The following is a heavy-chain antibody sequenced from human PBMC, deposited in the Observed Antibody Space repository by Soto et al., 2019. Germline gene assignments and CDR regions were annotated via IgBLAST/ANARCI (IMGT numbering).Heavy chain of an antibody. Sequence: PSETLSLTCTVSGGSFSSYCWSWIRRPPEKGLEWIGHIDYSGSTKYNPFFKSRVTISVDASKNHVSLKLRSVTAADTAVYYCARDYYYDSRGYPGAYYYGLDVWGQGTKVTVSS. CDR1: GGSFSSYC. CDR2: IDYSGST. J-gene: IGHJ6*02. D-gene: IGHD3-22*01. CDR3: ARDYYYDSRGYPGAYYYGLDV. V-gene: IGHV4-59*01.